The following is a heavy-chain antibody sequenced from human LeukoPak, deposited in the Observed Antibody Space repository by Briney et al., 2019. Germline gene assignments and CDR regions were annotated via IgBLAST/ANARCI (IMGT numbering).Heavy chain of an antibody. V-gene: IGHV3-23*01. J-gene: IGHJ4*02. CDR3: AKDGFGY. CDR2: IFPSGGEI. CDR1: GFTFSTFA. Sequence: GGSLRLSCAASGFTFSTFAMIWVRQPPGKGLEWVSSIFPSGGEIHYADSVKGRFTISRDNSKNTLYLQMNSLRAEDTAVYYCAKDGFGYWGQGTLVTVSS.